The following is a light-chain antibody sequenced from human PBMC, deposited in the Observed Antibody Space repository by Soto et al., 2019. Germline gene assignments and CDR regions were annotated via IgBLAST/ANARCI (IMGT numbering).Light chain of an antibody. CDR2: DVS. Sequence: LTQPASVSESPGQSITISCTGTSSGVVGYNYVSWYQQHPGKAPKLMIYDVSNRPSGVSNRFSGSKSGNTASLTISGLQAEDEADYYCSSYTSRSTPLYVFGTGTKVTVL. V-gene: IGLV2-14*01. J-gene: IGLJ1*01. CDR1: SSGVVGYNY. CDR3: SSYTSRSTPLYV.